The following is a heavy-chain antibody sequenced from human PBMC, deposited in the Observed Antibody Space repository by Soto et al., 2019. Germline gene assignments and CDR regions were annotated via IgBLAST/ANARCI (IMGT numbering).Heavy chain of an antibody. Sequence: EVQLVESGGGLVKPGGSLRLSCAASGFTFSSYSMNWVRQAPGKGLEWVSSISSSSSYIYYADSVKGRFTISRDNAKNSLYLQMNSLRAEDTAVYYCARDSSGYSDAFDIWGQGTMVTVSS. D-gene: IGHD3-22*01. CDR1: GFTFSSYS. V-gene: IGHV3-21*01. J-gene: IGHJ3*02. CDR2: ISSSSSYI. CDR3: ARDSSGYSDAFDI.